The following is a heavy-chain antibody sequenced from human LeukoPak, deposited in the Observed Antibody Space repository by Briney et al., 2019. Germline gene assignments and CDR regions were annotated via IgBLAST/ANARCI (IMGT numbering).Heavy chain of an antibody. J-gene: IGHJ6*04. CDR2: IYHSGST. V-gene: IGHV4-38-2*01. CDR3: ARRPLARDRSDNYYYYGMDV. Sequence: PSETLSLTCAVSGYSLSSGYYWGWIRQPPGKGLEWIGSIYHSGSTYYNPSLKSRVTISVDTSKNQFSLKLSSVTAADTAVYYCARRPLARDRSDNYYYYGMDVWGKGTTVTVSS. D-gene: IGHD1-14*01. CDR1: GYSLSSGYY.